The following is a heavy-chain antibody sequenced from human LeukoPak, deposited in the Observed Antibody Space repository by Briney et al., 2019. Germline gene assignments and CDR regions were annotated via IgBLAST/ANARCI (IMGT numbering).Heavy chain of an antibody. CDR3: AKALATRHMDV. CDR1: GFTFSSYG. V-gene: IGHV3-30*18. Sequence: PGGSLRLSCAASGFTFSSYGMHWVRQAPGKGLEWVAVISYDGSNKYYADSVKGRFTISRDNAKNSLYLQMSSLRAEDTAVYYCAKALATRHMDVWGQGTTVTVSS. J-gene: IGHJ6*02. CDR2: ISYDGSNK.